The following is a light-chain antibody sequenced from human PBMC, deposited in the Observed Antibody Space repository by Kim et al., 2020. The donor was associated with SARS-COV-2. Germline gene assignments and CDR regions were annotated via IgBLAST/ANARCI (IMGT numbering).Light chain of an antibody. CDR1: SGSIAGNY. Sequence: KTVIISCNRSSGSIAGNYVQWYQQRPGGSPTTVIYEDDDRPSGVPDRFSGSIDSSSNSASLTISGLKTEDEADYFCQSFDSSNHWVFGGGTQLTVL. CDR2: EDD. CDR3: QSFDSSNHWV. V-gene: IGLV6-57*01. J-gene: IGLJ3*02.